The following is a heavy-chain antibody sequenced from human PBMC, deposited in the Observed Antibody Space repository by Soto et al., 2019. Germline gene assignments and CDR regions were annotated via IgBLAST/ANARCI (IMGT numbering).Heavy chain of an antibody. D-gene: IGHD3-3*01. CDR2: ISSSSSTI. Sequence: GGSLRLSCAASGFTFSSYSMNWVRQAPGKGLEWVSYISSSSSTIYYADSVKGRFTISRDNAKNSLYLQMNSLRAEDTAVYYCARDLITIFGVVIGGDAFDIWGQGTMVTVSS. CDR1: GFTFSSYS. V-gene: IGHV3-48*01. J-gene: IGHJ3*02. CDR3: ARDLITIFGVVIGGDAFDI.